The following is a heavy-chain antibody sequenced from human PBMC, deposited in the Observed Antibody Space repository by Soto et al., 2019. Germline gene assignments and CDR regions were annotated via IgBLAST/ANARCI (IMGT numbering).Heavy chain of an antibody. CDR1: GFTFSSYG. V-gene: IGHV3-33*01. CDR2: IWYDGSNK. CDR3: ASQYYDILTGLYYYGMDV. Sequence: PGGSLRLSCAASGFTFSSYGMHWVRQAPGKGLEWVAVIWYDGSNKYYADSVKGRFTISRDNSKSTLYLQMNSLRAEDTAVYYCASQYYDILTGLYYYGMDVWGQGTTVTVSS. J-gene: IGHJ6*02. D-gene: IGHD3-9*01.